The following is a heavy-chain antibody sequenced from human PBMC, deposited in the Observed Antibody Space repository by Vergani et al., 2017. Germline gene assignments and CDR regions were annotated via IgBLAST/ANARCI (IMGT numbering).Heavy chain of an antibody. CDR1: GDSIISRSYY. V-gene: IGHV4-39*01. CDR3: ASGKYYSDSTSHFGGRYFDV. D-gene: IGHD3-16*01. J-gene: IGHJ2*01. CDR2: IYNSGNG. Sequence: QMQLQESGPGLVKASETLSLTCTVSGDSIISRSYYWGWIRQPPGKGLEWIGSIYNSGNGDSSSSLNSRVTISADTSKNQFYLRLTSVTAADTAVYYCASGKYYSDSTSHFGGRYFDVWGRSTLVTVPS.